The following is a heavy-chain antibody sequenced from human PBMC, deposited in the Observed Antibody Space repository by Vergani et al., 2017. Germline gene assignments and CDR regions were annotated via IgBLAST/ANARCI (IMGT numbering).Heavy chain of an antibody. V-gene: IGHV3-23*01. D-gene: IGHD4-17*01. CDR1: GFTFSSYA. J-gene: IGHJ6*03. Sequence: EVQLLESGGGLVQPGGSLRLSCAASGFTFSSYAMSWVRQAPGKGLEWVSAISGSGCSTYYADSVKGRFTISRDNSKNTLYLQMNSLRAEDTAVYYCAKYRVTNHYYYYYMDVWGKGTTVTVSS. CDR3: AKYRVTNHYYYYYMDV. CDR2: ISGSGCST.